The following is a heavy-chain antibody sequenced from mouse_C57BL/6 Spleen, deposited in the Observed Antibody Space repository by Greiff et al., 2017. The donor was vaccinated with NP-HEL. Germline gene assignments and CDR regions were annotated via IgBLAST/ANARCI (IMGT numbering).Heavy chain of an antibody. CDR2: IYPGSGST. Sequence: KKPGAELVKPGASVKMSCKASGYTFTSYWINWVKQRPGQGLEWIGDIYPGSGSTNYNEKFKSKATLTVDTSSSTAYMQISSLTSEDSAVYYCARERGNYNYWGQGTTLTVSS. J-gene: IGHJ2*01. D-gene: IGHD2-1*01. CDR1: GYTFTSYW. V-gene: IGHV1-55*01. CDR3: ARERGNYNY.